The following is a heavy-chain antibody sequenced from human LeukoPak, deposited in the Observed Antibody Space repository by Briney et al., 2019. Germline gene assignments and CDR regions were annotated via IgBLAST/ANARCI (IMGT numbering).Heavy chain of an antibody. V-gene: IGHV3-30*04. D-gene: IGHD6-13*01. CDR1: GFTFSTYA. Sequence: GGSLRLSCAASGFTFSTYAMHWVRQAPGKGLEWVAVISYDGSSKYYADSVKGRFTISRDNSKNTLYLQMNSLRAEDTAVYYCAKVLAAAGTITGAAFDIWGQGTMVTVSS. CDR2: ISYDGSSK. CDR3: AKVLAAAGTITGAAFDI. J-gene: IGHJ3*02.